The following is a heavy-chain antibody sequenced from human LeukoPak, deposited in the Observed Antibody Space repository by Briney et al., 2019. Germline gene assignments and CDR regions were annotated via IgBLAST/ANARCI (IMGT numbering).Heavy chain of an antibody. V-gene: IGHV4-59*01. CDR2: IYNSGST. CDR3: ARENSNSWYLDY. J-gene: IGHJ4*02. D-gene: IGHD6-13*01. Sequence: PSETLSLTCTVSGGSISSYYWSWIRQPPGKGLEWIGYIYNSGSTNYNPSLKSRVTISVDTSKNQFSLKLSSVTAADTAVYYCARENSNSWYLDYWGQGTLVTVSS. CDR1: GGSISSYY.